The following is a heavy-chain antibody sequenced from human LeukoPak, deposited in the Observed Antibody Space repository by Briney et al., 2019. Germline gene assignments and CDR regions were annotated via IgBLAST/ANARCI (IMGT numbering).Heavy chain of an antibody. CDR2: INPNSGGT. CDR1: GYTFTGYY. J-gene: IGHJ4*02. Sequence: ASVKVFCKASGYTFTGYYMHWVRQASGQALEWMGRINPNSGGTNYAQKFQGRVTMTRDTSISTAYMELSGLRSDDTAVYYCASGGYCSSTSCLDYWGQGTLVTVSS. V-gene: IGHV1-2*06. D-gene: IGHD2-2*01. CDR3: ASGGYCSSTSCLDY.